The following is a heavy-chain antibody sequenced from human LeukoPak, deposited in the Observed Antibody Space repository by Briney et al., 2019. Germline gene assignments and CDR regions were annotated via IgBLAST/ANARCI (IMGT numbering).Heavy chain of an antibody. J-gene: IGHJ5*02. V-gene: IGHV2-5*01. CDR1: GFSRRTSGVG. CDR3: AHRPVAGHNWFDP. Sequence: SGPTLAHPTRPLTLTCSFSGFSRRTSGVGVAWIRQPPEKALEWLAIIYWNDDKRYNPSLKSRLTITKDTSKNQVVLTMTNMDPVDTATYYCAHRPVAGHNWFDPWGQGTLVTVSS. D-gene: IGHD6-19*01. CDR2: IYWNDDK.